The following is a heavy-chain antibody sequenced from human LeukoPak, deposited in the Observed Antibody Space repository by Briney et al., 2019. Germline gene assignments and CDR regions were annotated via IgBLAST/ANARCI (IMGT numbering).Heavy chain of an antibody. CDR3: AREGSTAFYNT. Sequence: SVKVSCKASGGTFSSYAISWVRQAPGQGLEWMGRIIPILGIANYAQKFQGRVTITADKSTSTAYMELSSLRSEDTAVYYCAREGSTAFYNTWGQGTLVIVSS. CDR1: GGTFSSYA. J-gene: IGHJ4*02. D-gene: IGHD1-1*01. V-gene: IGHV1-69*04. CDR2: IIPILGIA.